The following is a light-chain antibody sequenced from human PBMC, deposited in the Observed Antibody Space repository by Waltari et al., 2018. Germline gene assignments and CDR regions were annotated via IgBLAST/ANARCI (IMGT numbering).Light chain of an antibody. CDR1: QSVGSD. Sequence: EIVMTQSPATLSVSPGERATLSCRASQSVGSDLAWYQQKPGQAPSLLIYGASTRVTGVPARFSGSGSGTEFTLTISSLRSEDFAVYYCQQYNKWPPYTFGQGTKLEIK. CDR2: GAS. CDR3: QQYNKWPPYT. V-gene: IGKV3-15*01. J-gene: IGKJ2*01.